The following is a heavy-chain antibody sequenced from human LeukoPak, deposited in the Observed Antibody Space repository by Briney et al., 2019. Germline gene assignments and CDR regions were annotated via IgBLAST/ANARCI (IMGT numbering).Heavy chain of an antibody. CDR2: IYYSGST. D-gene: IGHD6-6*01. J-gene: IGHJ4*02. Sequence: ASETLSLTCTVSGGSISSSSYYWGWIRQPPGKGLEWIGSIYYSGSTYYNPSLESRVTISVDTSKNQFSLKLSSVTAADTAVYYCARDLPTVLRPDYWGQGTLVTVSS. V-gene: IGHV4-39*07. CDR3: ARDLPTVLRPDY. CDR1: GGSISSSSYY.